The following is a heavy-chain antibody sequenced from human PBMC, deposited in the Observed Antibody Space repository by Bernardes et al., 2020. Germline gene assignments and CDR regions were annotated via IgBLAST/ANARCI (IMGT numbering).Heavy chain of an antibody. D-gene: IGHD2-8*02. J-gene: IGHJ4*02. V-gene: IGHV4-34*01. CDR1: GGSFSGYY. CDR2: INHSGST. CDR3: ARGGILYWD. Sequence: SETLSLTCAVYGGSFSGYYWSWIRQPPGKGLEWIGEINHSGSTNYNPSLKSRVTISVDTSKNQFSLKLSSVTTADTAVYYCARGGILYWDWGQGTLVTVSS.